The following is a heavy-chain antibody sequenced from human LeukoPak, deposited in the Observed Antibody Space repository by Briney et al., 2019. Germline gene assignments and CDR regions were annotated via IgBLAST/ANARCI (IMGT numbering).Heavy chain of an antibody. CDR2: INHSGST. V-gene: IGHV4-34*01. CDR1: GGSISGYY. J-gene: IGHJ5*02. D-gene: IGHD2-15*01. Sequence: SETLSLTCTVSGGSISGYYWSWIRQPPGKGLEWIGEINHSGSTNYNPSLKSRVTISVDTSKNQFSLKLSSVTAADTAVYYCARPKRIRSWFDPWGQGTLVTVSS. CDR3: ARPKRIRSWFDP.